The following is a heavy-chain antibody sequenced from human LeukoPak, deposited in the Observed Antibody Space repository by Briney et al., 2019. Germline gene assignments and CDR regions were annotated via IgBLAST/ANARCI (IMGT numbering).Heavy chain of an antibody. CDR2: INWNGGST. V-gene: IGHV3-20*04. D-gene: IGHD2-2*01. CDR3: ARPQRKYQLLFSYYYMDV. Sequence: GGSLRLSCAASGFTFDDYGMSWVRQAPGKGLEWVSGINWNGGSTGYADSVKGRFTISRDNAKNSLYLQMNSLRAEDTALYSCARPQRKYQLLFSYYYMDVWGKGTAVTVSS. CDR1: GFTFDDYG. J-gene: IGHJ6*03.